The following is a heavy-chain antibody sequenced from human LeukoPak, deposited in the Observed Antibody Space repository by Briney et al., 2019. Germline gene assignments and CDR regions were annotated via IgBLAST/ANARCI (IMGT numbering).Heavy chain of an antibody. CDR1: AFTFSSYS. D-gene: IGHD3-16*01. Sequence: GRSLRLSCAGSAFTFSSYSMNWVRQAPGKGLEWVSSISGSSSDIYYADSVKGRFTISRDNAKNSVYLQMKSLRVEDTAVYYCARRGYHDYSGFDYWGQGTLVTVSS. V-gene: IGHV3-21*01. CDR3: ARRGYHDYSGFDY. J-gene: IGHJ4*02. CDR2: ISGSSSDI.